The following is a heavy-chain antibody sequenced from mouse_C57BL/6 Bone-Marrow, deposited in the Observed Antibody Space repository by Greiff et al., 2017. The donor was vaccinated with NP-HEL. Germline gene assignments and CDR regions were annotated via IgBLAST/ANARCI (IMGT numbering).Heavy chain of an antibody. CDR1: GYSIISGYY. CDR2: ISYDASN. J-gene: IGHJ3*01. Sequence: VQLKESGPGLVKPSQSLSLTCSVTGYSIISGYYWNWIRQFPGNKLEWMAYISYDASNNYNPSLKNRISITRDISKNQFFLKLTSVTTEDTATYYCAREGGYYGSPFAYWGQGTLVTVSA. CDR3: AREGGYYGSPFAY. V-gene: IGHV3-6*01. D-gene: IGHD1-1*01.